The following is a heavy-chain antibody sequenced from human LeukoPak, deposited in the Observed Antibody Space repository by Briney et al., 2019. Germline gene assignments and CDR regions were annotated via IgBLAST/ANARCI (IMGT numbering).Heavy chain of an antibody. CDR1: GYTFTSYG. V-gene: IGHV1-18*01. D-gene: IGHD3-3*01. Sequence: ASVKVSCKASGYTFTSYGISWVRQAPGQGLEWMGWISAYNGNTNYAQKLQGRVTMTTDTSTSTAYMELRSLRSDDTAVYYCARDRGDFCSGYYGTPGYWGQGTLVTVSS. CDR2: ISAYNGNT. CDR3: ARDRGDFCSGYYGTPGY. J-gene: IGHJ4*02.